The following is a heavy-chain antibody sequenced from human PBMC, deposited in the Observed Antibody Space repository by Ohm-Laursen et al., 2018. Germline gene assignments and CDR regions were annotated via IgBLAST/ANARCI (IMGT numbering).Heavy chain of an antibody. D-gene: IGHD2-2*01. V-gene: IGHV3-23*01. J-gene: IGHJ4*02. CDR2: ISDSGDNR. CDR3: GKAGWRVVTAYFDY. CDR1: GFTFGSYA. Sequence: GSLRLSCSASGFTFGSYAMSWVRQAPGKGLEWVSAISDSGDNRYYPDSVKGRFTISRDNSKNTLYLQMNSLRAEDTAVYYCGKAGWRVVTAYFDYWGQGTLVTVSS.